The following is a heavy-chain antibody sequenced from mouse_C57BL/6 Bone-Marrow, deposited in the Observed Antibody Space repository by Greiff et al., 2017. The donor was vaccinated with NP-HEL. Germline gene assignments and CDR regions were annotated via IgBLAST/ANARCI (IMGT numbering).Heavy chain of an antibody. D-gene: IGHD2-3*01. J-gene: IGHJ2*01. CDR1: GFTFSDYY. Sequence: EVQVVESGGGLVQPGGSLKLSCAASGFTFSDYYMYWVRQTPEKRLEWVAYISNGGGSTYYLDTVKGRFTISRDNAKNTLYLQMSRLKSEDTAMYYCARDGYYGFDYWGQGTTLTVSS. CDR2: ISNGGGST. V-gene: IGHV5-12*01. CDR3: ARDGYYGFDY.